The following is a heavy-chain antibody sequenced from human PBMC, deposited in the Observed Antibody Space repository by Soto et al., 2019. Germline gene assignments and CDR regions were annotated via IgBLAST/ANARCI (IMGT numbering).Heavy chain of an antibody. V-gene: IGHV5-51*01. CDR3: ATDTARTHYYYGMDV. Sequence: PGESLKISCKGYGYSFSSYWIGCVRQMPGKGLEWMGIIYPGDSDTRYSPSFQGQVTISADKSISTAYLQWSSLKASDTAMYYCATDTARTHYYYGMDVWGQGTTVTVSS. J-gene: IGHJ6*02. CDR2: IYPGDSDT. D-gene: IGHD5-18*01. CDR1: GYSFSSYW.